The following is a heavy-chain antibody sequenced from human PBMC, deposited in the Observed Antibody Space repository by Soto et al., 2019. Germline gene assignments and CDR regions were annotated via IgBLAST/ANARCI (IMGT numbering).Heavy chain of an antibody. D-gene: IGHD1-1*01. V-gene: IGHV4-4*02. CDR1: GGSISSSNW. Sequence: QVQLQESGPGLVKPSGTLSLTCAVSGGSISSSNWWRWVRQPPGKGLEWIGEIYHSGSTNYNPSLKSRVTISVDKSNNQFSLKLSSVTAADTAVYYCASISERQVDAFDIWGQGTMVTVAS. J-gene: IGHJ3*02. CDR2: IYHSGST. CDR3: ASISERQVDAFDI.